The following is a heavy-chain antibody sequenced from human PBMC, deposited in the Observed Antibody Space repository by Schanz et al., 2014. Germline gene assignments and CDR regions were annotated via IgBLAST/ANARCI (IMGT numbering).Heavy chain of an antibody. Sequence: VQLVESGGGVVRPGGSLRLSCSASGFTFSTYAMSWARQTPGKGLEWVSSITTGGNTYYRDSVKGRFIVSRDKSKNTLYLQMNTLRTEDTAVYYCARDLLVSHYDFWSGNDYWGQGTLVTVSS. CDR2: ITTGGNT. CDR3: ARDLLVSHYDFWSGNDY. CDR1: GFTFSTYA. D-gene: IGHD3-3*01. V-gene: IGHV3-23*04. J-gene: IGHJ4*02.